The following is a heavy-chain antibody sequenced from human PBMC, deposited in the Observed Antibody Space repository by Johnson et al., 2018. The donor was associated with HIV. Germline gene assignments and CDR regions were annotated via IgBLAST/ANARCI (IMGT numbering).Heavy chain of an antibody. CDR2: IRYDGSNK. CDR3: AKETRDSRSAFDI. J-gene: IGHJ3*02. V-gene: IGHV3-30*02. D-gene: IGHD4-11*01. CDR1: GFTFSSYG. Sequence: QVQLVESGGGVVQPGGSLRLSCAASGFTFSSYGMHWVRQAPGKGLEWVAFIRYDGSNKYYADSVKGRFTISRDNSKNTLYLQMNSLRPEDTAVYYCAKETRDSRSAFDIWGQGTMVTVSS.